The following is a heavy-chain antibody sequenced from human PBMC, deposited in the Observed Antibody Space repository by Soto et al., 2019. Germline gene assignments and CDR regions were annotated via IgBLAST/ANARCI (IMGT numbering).Heavy chain of an antibody. CDR1: GFIFKHHA. V-gene: IGHV3-33*01. CDR3: ARDGQQLAPYAMDV. J-gene: IGHJ6*02. CDR2: IWYDGCHT. D-gene: IGHD1-1*01. Sequence: QVQLVESGGGVVQPGRSLRLSCAASGFIFKHHAMHWVRQAAGKGLEWVAQIWYDGCHTYYTDSVKGRFTISRDNLKDMVYLQMDSLRAEDTAVYYCARDGQQLAPYAMDVWGQGTTVTVSS.